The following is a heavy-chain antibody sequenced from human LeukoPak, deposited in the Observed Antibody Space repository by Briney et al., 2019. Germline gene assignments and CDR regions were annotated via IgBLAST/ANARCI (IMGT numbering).Heavy chain of an antibody. J-gene: IGHJ6*02. CDR2: ISGSDDGT. CDR1: GFTFSSCG. V-gene: IGHV3-23*01. CDR3: ARSTHYYYYYGMDV. Sequence: GGSLRLSCAASGFTFSSCGMTWVRQAPGKGLEWVSSISGSDDGTYYADSVKGRFTISRDNSKNTLSLQMNSLRAEDTAVYYCARSTHYYYYYGMDVWGQGTTVTVSS.